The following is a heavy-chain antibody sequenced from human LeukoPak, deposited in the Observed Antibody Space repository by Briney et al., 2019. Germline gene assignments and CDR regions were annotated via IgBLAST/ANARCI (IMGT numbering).Heavy chain of an antibody. CDR2: IYYSGST. V-gene: IGHV4-59*01. D-gene: IGHD5-12*01. CDR1: GGSISSYY. Sequence: PSETLSLTCTVSGGSISSYYWSWIRRPPGKGLEWIGYIYYSGSTNYNPSLKSRVTISVDTSKNQFSLKLSSVTAADTAGYYCARDYGYHGYFQHWGQGTLVTVSS. J-gene: IGHJ1*01. CDR3: ARDYGYHGYFQH.